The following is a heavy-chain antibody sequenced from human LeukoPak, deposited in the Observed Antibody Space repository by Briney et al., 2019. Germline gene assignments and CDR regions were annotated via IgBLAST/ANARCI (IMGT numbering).Heavy chain of an antibody. CDR2: ISAYNGNT. D-gene: IGHD2-15*01. V-gene: IGHV1-18*01. CDR3: AGEDIVVVVAATSAFDI. J-gene: IGHJ3*02. Sequence: ASVKVSCKASGYTFTSYGISWVRQAPGQGLEWMGWISAYNGNTNYAQKLQGRVTMTTDTSTSTAYMELRSLRAEDTAVYYCAGEDIVVVVAATSAFDIWGQGTMVTVSS. CDR1: GYTFTSYG.